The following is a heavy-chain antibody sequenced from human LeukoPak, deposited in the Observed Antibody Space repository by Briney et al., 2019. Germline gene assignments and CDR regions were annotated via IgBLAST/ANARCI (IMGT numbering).Heavy chain of an antibody. CDR1: GGSISSSSYY. Sequence: SETLSLTCTVSGGSISSSSYYWGWIRQPPGTGLEWIGSIYYSGSTYYNPSLKSRVTISVDTSKNQFSLKLSSVTAADTAVYYCASWGPYSSGWYVEHFDYWGQGTLVTVSS. D-gene: IGHD6-19*01. J-gene: IGHJ4*02. V-gene: IGHV4-39*01. CDR3: ASWGPYSSGWYVEHFDY. CDR2: IYYSGST.